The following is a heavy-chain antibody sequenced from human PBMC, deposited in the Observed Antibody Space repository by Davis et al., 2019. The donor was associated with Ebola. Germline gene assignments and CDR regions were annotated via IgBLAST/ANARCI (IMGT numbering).Heavy chain of an antibody. D-gene: IGHD6-19*01. V-gene: IGHV3-11*04. CDR1: GFTFSDYY. J-gene: IGHJ4*02. CDR2: ISSDGSII. CDR3: ARDSGGWSFDY. Sequence: PGGSLRLSCAASGFTFSDYYMSWIRQAPGKGLEWVSYISSDGSIIDYADSVKGRFTISRDNAKNSLFLQLNSLRVEDTAVYYCARDSGGWSFDYWGQGTLVTVSS.